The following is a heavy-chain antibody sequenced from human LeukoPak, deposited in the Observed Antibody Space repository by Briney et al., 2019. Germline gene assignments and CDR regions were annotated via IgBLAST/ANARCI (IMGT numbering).Heavy chain of an antibody. CDR3: AKAPVTTCSGAYCYPFDY. CDR1: GFTFNTYS. V-gene: IGHV3-48*01. J-gene: IGHJ4*02. Sequence: GGSLRLSCAASGFTFNTYSMNWVRQAPGKGLEWVSYITSSSSSIYYADSVKGRFTISRDNAKNSLYLQMNSLTAGDAAVYYCAKAPVTTCSGAYCYPFDYWSQGTLVTVSS. CDR2: ITSSSSSI. D-gene: IGHD2-15*01.